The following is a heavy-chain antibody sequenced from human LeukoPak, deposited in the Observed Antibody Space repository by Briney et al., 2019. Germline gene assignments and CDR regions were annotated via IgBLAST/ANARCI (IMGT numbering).Heavy chain of an antibody. Sequence: ASVKVSCKASGYTFTSYYMHWVRQAPGQGLEWMGIINPSGGSTSYAQKFQGRVTMTRDTSISTAYMELSRLRSDDTAVYYCARGDIVGVTDYRYFDYWGQGTLVTVSS. CDR2: INPSGGST. CDR1: GYTFTSYY. J-gene: IGHJ4*02. D-gene: IGHD1-26*01. CDR3: ARGDIVGVTDYRYFDY. V-gene: IGHV1-46*01.